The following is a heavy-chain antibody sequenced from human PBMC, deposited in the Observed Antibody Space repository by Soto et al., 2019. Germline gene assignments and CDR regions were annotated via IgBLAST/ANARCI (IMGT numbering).Heavy chain of an antibody. V-gene: IGHV3-23*01. J-gene: IGHJ6*02. CDR1: GFTFSSYA. D-gene: IGHD6-19*01. Sequence: EVQLLESGGGLVQPGGSLRLSCAASGFTFSSYAMSWVRQAPGKGLEWVSAIIGSGGSTYYADSVKGRFTISRDNSKNTLYLQMTSLRAEDTAVYYCAKEQGVYVAGTKDYYYYYGMDVWGQGTTVTVSS. CDR2: IIGSGGST. CDR3: AKEQGVYVAGTKDYYYYYGMDV.